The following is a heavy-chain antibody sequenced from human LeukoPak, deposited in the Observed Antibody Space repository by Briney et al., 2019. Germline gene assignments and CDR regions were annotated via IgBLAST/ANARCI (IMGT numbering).Heavy chain of an antibody. J-gene: IGHJ4*02. D-gene: IGHD3-10*01. CDR3: GRHRSGSGTYFIDY. V-gene: IGHV3-7*01. Sequence: PGGSLRLSCVVSGFTFSSYSMIWVRQAPGKGLQWVANMKKDGSETKYVESVKGRFTISRDNAKNSLYLKMNRLRAEDTAVYYCGRHRSGSGTYFIDYWGQGTLVSVSS. CDR1: GFTFSSYS. CDR2: MKKDGSET.